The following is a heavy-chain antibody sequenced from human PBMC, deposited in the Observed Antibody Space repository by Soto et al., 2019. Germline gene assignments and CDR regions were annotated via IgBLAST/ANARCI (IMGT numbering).Heavy chain of an antibody. V-gene: IGHV1-69*06. Sequence: QVQLVQSGAEVKKPGSSVKVSCKASGGTFSSYAISWVRQAPGQGLEWMGGIIPIVGTANYAQKFQCRVTITADKSTSTAYMELSILRSEDTAVYDCARRVDSTGGGWFDPWGQGTLVTVSS. D-gene: IGHD6-25*01. CDR2: IIPIVGTA. CDR3: ARRVDSTGGGWFDP. J-gene: IGHJ5*02. CDR1: GGTFSSYA.